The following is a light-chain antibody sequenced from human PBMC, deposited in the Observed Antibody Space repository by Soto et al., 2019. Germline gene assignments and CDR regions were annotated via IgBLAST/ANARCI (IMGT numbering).Light chain of an antibody. J-gene: IGLJ1*01. CDR2: DDN. Sequence: LTQPPSVSVAPGQTARISCGGNDIASKSVHWSQQKPGQAPVLVVYDDNDRPSGIPERFSGSNSGDTATLTISRVEAGDEADYYCQVWDSSSDHYVFGSGTKVTVL. CDR1: DIASKS. V-gene: IGLV3-21*02. CDR3: QVWDSSSDHYV.